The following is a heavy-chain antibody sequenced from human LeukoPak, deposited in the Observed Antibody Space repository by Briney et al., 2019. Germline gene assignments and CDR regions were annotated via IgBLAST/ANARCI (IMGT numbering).Heavy chain of an antibody. Sequence: KTSETLSLTCAVYGGSFSGYYWSWIRQPPGKGLEWIGEINHSGSTNYNPSLKSRVTISVDTSKNQFSLKLSSVTAADTAVYYCAREQTVTTSYYFDYWGQGTLVTVSS. CDR3: AREQTVTTSYYFDY. CDR1: GGSFSGYY. V-gene: IGHV4-34*01. D-gene: IGHD4-17*01. CDR2: INHSGST. J-gene: IGHJ4*02.